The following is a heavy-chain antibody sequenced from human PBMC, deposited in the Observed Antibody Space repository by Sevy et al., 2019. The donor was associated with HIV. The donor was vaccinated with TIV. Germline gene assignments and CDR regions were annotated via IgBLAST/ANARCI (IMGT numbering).Heavy chain of an antibody. CDR2: ISAYNGNT. CDR1: GYTFTSYG. CDR3: AGWGARGLNYYYGMDV. V-gene: IGHV1-18*01. J-gene: IGHJ6*02. Sequence: ASVKVSCKASGYTFTSYGISWVRQAPGQGLEWMGWISAYNGNTNYAQKLQGRVTMTTDTPTGTAYMELRSLRSDDTAVYYCAGWGARGLNYYYGMDVWGQGTTVTVSS. D-gene: IGHD3-16*01.